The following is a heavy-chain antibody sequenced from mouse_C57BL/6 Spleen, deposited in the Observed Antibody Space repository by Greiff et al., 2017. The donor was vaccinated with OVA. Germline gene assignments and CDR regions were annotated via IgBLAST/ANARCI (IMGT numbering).Heavy chain of an antibody. J-gene: IGHJ4*01. CDR2: ISYSGST. CDR1: GYSITSGYD. D-gene: IGHD3-2*02. Sequence: EVQLVESGPGMVKPSQSLSLTCTVTGYSITSGYDWHWIRHFPGNKLEWMGYISYSGSTNYNPSLKSRISITHDTSKNHFFLKLNSVTTEDTATYYCARAAQATYYYAMDYWGQGTSVTVSS. CDR3: ARAAQATYYYAMDY. V-gene: IGHV3-1*01.